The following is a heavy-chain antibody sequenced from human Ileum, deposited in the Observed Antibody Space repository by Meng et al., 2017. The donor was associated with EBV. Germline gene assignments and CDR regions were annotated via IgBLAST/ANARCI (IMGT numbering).Heavy chain of an antibody. J-gene: IGHJ4*02. Sequence: HLQLQESGPGLVNTSEALPLTCSVSGGSFSSRKNDWGWIRQPPVKALEWIANIYYSGTTYYNPSLQSRVSISVDKSKNQVSLNMTSMTAADTAVYYCASRELAPFDYWGQGTLVTVSS. D-gene: IGHD1-26*01. V-gene: IGHV4-39*07. CDR2: IYYSGTT. CDR3: ASRELAPFDY. CDR1: GGSFSSRKND.